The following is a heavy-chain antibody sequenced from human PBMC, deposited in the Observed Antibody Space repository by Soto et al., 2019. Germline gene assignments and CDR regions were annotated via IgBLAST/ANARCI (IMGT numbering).Heavy chain of an antibody. CDR2: IYHGEST. D-gene: IGHD6-19*01. V-gene: IGHV4-39*01. Sequence: SETLSLTCTVSGGSISNSDYYWGWIRQPPGKGLEWIGSIYHGESTNYNPSLKSRIIISVDTSKNQYSLRLTSVTDADMDIYYCSRSIGVAGTRRLWFDPWGPGTLVTVSS. CDR1: GGSISNSDYY. J-gene: IGHJ5*02. CDR3: SRSIGVAGTRRLWFDP.